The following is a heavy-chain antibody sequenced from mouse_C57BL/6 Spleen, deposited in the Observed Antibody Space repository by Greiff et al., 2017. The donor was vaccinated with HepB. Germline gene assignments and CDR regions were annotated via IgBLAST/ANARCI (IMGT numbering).Heavy chain of an antibody. V-gene: IGHV1-53*01. D-gene: IGHD1-1*01. Sequence: VQLQQPGTELVKPGASVKLSCKASGYTFTSYWMHWVKQRPGQGLEWIGNINPSNGGTNYNEKFKSKATLTVDKSSSTAYMQLSSLTSEDSAVYYRARPTTVVADWYFDVWGTGTTVTVSS. J-gene: IGHJ1*03. CDR3: ARPTTVVADWYFDV. CDR1: GYTFTSYW. CDR2: INPSNGGT.